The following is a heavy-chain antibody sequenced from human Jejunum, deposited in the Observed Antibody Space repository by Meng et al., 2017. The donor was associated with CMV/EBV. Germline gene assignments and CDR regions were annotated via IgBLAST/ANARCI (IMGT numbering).Heavy chain of an antibody. D-gene: IGHD3-22*01. CDR1: GFTFSTYA. CDR2: IYSGGSTT. J-gene: IGHJ4*02. V-gene: IGHV3-23*03. Sequence: GFTFSTYAMTWVRQTPGKGLGCVSLIYSGGSTTYYADSVKGRFTISRDDSKNTLYLQMNSLRAEDTAIYYCAKDLFYDGSGYYLGNWGQGALVTVSS. CDR3: AKDLFYDGSGYYLGN.